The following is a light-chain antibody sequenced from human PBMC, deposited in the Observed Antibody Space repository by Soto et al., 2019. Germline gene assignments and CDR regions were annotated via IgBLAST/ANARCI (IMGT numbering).Light chain of an antibody. V-gene: IGKV1-5*03. CDR1: QTISSW. Sequence: DIQMTQSPSTLSGSVGDRVTITCRASQTISSWLYWYQQKPGKAPKLLIYNASTLKSGVPSRFSGSGSGTEFTITILSVEHDDFATYYGKHFNSHSETFGPGTKVEIK. CDR2: NAS. J-gene: IGKJ1*01. CDR3: KHFNSHSET.